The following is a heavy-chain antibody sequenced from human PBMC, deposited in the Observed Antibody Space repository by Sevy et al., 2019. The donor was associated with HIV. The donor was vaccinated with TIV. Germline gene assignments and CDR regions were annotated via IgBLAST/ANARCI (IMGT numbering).Heavy chain of an antibody. Sequence: GGSLRLSCAASGFTLSSYVMSWVRHSPGKGLEWVSTISHTSESSDYADSVKGRFTISRDNSKNTLYLQMNSLRVEATAVYYCAGRRVGDFWSGSVRGPWAGGPLFDYWGQGTLVTVSS. J-gene: IGHJ4*02. D-gene: IGHD3-3*01. V-gene: IGHV3-23*01. CDR2: ISHTSESS. CDR1: GFTLSSYV. CDR3: AGRRVGDFWSGSVRGPWAGGPLFDY.